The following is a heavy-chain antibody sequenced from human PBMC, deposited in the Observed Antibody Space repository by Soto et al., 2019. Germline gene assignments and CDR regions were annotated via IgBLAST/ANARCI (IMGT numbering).Heavy chain of an antibody. J-gene: IGHJ2*01. CDR3: AREVIPLTSDWYFDL. CDR1: GGSISGGVGGLYY. D-gene: IGHD4-17*01. V-gene: IGHV4-30-4*01. CDR2: IYDSGST. Sequence: QLQLRESGPGLVKPSETLSLTCTVSGGSISGGVGGLYYWSWIRQPPGKVLEWIGYIYDSGSTYYNPSLKSRVTISVGASKNQFSLRLSSVTAADTAVYYCAREVIPLTSDWYFDLWGRGTLVTVSS.